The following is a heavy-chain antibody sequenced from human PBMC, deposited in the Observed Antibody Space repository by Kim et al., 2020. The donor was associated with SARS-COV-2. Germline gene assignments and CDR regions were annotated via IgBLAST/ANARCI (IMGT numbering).Heavy chain of an antibody. CDR3: ARGNPHYYDILTGYYTPPFYYYYCSMDI. V-gene: IGHV4-59*13. J-gene: IGHJ6*02. CDR1: GGSISSYY. CDR2: IYYSGST. D-gene: IGHD3-9*01. Sequence: SETLSLTCTVSGGSISSYYWSWIRQPPGKGLEWIGYIYYSGSTNYNPSLKSRVTISVDTSKNQFSLKLSSVTAADTAVYYCARGNPHYYDILTGYYTPPFYYYYCSMDIWGQGTTGTVSS.